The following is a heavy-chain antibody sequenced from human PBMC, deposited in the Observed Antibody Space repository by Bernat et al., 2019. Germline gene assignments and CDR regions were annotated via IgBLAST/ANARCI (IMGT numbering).Heavy chain of an antibody. V-gene: IGHV1-18*01. CDR1: GYTFTSYG. Sequence: QVQLVQSGAEVKKPGASVKVSCKASGYTFTSYGISWVRQAPGQGLEWMGWISAYNGNTNYAQKLQGRVTMTTDTSTSTAYMELRSLRSDDTAVYYCARLRGVGGSSLNYYYYGMDVWGQGTTVTVSS. D-gene: IGHD6-6*01. J-gene: IGHJ6*02. CDR2: ISAYNGNT. CDR3: ARLRGVGGSSLNYYYYGMDV.